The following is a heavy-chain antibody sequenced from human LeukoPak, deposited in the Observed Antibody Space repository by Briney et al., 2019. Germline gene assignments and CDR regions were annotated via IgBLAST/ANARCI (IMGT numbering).Heavy chain of an antibody. CDR2: ISWNSGSI. V-gene: IGHV3-9*01. Sequence: GGSLRLSCAASGFTFDDYAMHWVRQAPGKGLEWVSGISWNSGSIGYADSVKGRFTISRDNAKNSLYLQINSLRAEDTAVYYCARGRWSCSILCYFDYWGQGTLVTVSS. CDR1: GFTFDDYA. CDR3: ARGRWSCSILCYFDY. J-gene: IGHJ4*02. D-gene: IGHD3-3*01.